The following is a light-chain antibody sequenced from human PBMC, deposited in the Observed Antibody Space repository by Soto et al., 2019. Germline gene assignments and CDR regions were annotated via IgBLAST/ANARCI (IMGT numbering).Light chain of an antibody. CDR3: SSFTSSTSYV. CDR1: SRYVGSYNS. Sequence: QSALTQPASVSGAPGKSIAISCTGNSRYVGSYNSVSWYQQYPGKAPKLMIHDVNNRPSGISDRFSGSKSGNTASLTISGLQAEDEADYYCSSFTSSTSYVFGTGTKVTVL. J-gene: IGLJ1*01. CDR2: DVN. V-gene: IGLV2-14*03.